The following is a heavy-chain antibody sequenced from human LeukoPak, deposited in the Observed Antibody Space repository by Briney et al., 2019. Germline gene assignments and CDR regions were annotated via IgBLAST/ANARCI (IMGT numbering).Heavy chain of an antibody. Sequence: GGSLRLSCAASGFTFSTYAMSWVRQAPGKGLEWLSTISDSGANTYYADSVRGRFTISRDNSKNTLYLQKNSLRADDTAIYYCAKSMTLQWRGFFDLWGRGTHVTVSS. CDR3: AKSMTLQWRGFFDL. CDR2: ISDSGANT. J-gene: IGHJ2*01. V-gene: IGHV3-23*01. CDR1: GFTFSTYA. D-gene: IGHD6-19*01.